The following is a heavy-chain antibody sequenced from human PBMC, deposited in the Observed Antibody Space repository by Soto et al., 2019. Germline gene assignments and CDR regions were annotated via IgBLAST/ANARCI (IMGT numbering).Heavy chain of an antibody. V-gene: IGHV3-49*03. CDR2: IRSKAYGGTT. J-gene: IGHJ4*02. CDR1: GFTFGDYA. Sequence: HPGGSLRLSCTASGFTFGDYAMSWFRQAPGKGLEWVGFIRSKAYGGTTEYAASVKGRFTTSRDDSKSIAYLQMNSLKTEDTAVYYCTRDRGHDYSALFDYWGQGTLVTVSS. D-gene: IGHD4-4*01. CDR3: TRDRGHDYSALFDY.